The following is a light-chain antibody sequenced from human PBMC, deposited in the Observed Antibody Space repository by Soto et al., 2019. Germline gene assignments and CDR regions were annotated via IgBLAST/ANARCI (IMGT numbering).Light chain of an antibody. Sequence: QSALTQPPSASGSPGQSVTISCTGTSRDVGAYNYVSWYQQHPGKAPKVIIYDVNKRPSGVPDRFSGSKSGITASLTVSGLQTEDEADYYCGSHAGSSAVFGGGTK. CDR3: GSHAGSSAV. CDR1: SRDVGAYNY. CDR2: DVN. J-gene: IGLJ2*01. V-gene: IGLV2-8*01.